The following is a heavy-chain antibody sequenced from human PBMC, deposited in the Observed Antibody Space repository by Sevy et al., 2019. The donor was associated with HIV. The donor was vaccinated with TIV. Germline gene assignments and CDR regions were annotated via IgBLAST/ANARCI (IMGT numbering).Heavy chain of an antibody. Sequence: SETLSLTCAVYGGSFSGYYWSWIRQPPGKGLEWIGEINHSGSTNYNPSLKSRVTISVDTSKNQFSLKLSSVTAADTAVYYCARWVMLWSSYYYYGMDVWGQGTTVTVSS. D-gene: IGHD5-18*01. CDR2: INHSGST. CDR1: GGSFSGYY. J-gene: IGHJ6*02. V-gene: IGHV4-34*01. CDR3: ARWVMLWSSYYYYGMDV.